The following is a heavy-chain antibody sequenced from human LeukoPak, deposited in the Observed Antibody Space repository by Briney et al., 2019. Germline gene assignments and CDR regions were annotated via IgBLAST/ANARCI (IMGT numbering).Heavy chain of an antibody. J-gene: IGHJ3*02. CDR3: ARLSSRTGYYKADAFDI. D-gene: IGHD3-9*01. CDR2: IYYSGST. V-gene: IGHV4-30-4*01. CDR1: GGSISSGDYY. Sequence: SETLFLTCTVSGGSISSGDYYWSWIRQPPGKGLEWIGYIYYSGSTYYNPSLKSRVTISVDTSKNQFSLKLSSVTAADTAVYYCARLSSRTGYYKADAFDIWGQGTMVTVSS.